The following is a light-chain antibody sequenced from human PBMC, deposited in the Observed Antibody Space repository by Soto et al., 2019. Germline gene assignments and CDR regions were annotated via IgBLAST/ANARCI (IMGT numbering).Light chain of an antibody. CDR1: QSVSSN. Sequence: EIVMTQSPATLSVSPGERATRSCRASQSVSSNLAWYQQKPGQAPRLLIYGASTRATGIPARFSGSGSGTEFTLTISSLQSEDFAVYYCQQYNNWPLYTFGQGIKLEIK. CDR3: QQYNNWPLYT. V-gene: IGKV3-15*01. CDR2: GAS. J-gene: IGKJ2*01.